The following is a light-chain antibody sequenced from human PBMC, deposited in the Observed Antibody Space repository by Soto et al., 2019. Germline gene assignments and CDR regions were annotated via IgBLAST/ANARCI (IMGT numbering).Light chain of an antibody. J-gene: IGKJ4*01. CDR2: GAS. CDR1: QSVSSS. V-gene: IGKV3-15*01. Sequence: TQSPGTLTLNTGERATLSCRASQSVSSSSLAWYQQKPGQAPRLLIYGASTRATGISSRFSGSLSGTEHTLTISSLQSEDFAVYYGHQYRYWPPLTFGGRSKV. CDR3: HQYRYWPPLT.